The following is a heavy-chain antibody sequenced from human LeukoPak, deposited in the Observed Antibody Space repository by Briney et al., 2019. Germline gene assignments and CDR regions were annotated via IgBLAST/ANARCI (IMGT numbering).Heavy chain of an antibody. J-gene: IGHJ4*02. CDR2: ISTYNYNT. CDR1: GYTFTSYG. D-gene: IGHD5-18*01. Sequence: ASVTVSFKTSGYTFTSYGVSWVRQAPGQRREWMGWISTYNYNTNYAQKFRGRVTLTKDTSTSTVYMELRSLRSDDTAIYYCARQVDTTMALPDYWGQGTLVTVSS. CDR3: ARQVDTTMALPDY. V-gene: IGHV1-18*01.